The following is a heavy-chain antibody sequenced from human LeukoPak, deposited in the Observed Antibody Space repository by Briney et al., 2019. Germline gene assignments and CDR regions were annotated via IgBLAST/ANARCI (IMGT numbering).Heavy chain of an antibody. Sequence: GGSLRLSCAASGFTFDDYAMHWVRQAPGKGLEWVSGISWNSGSIGYADSVKGRFTISRDNAKNSLYLQMNSLRAEDTALYYCAKAVQQLVPGTYFDYWGQGTLVTVSS. J-gene: IGHJ4*02. V-gene: IGHV3-9*01. CDR3: AKAVQQLVPGTYFDY. CDR2: ISWNSGSI. CDR1: GFTFDDYA. D-gene: IGHD6-13*01.